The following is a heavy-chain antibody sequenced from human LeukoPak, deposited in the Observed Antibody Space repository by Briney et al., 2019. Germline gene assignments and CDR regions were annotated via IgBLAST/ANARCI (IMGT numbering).Heavy chain of an antibody. CDR1: GGSISTYY. J-gene: IGHJ4*01. D-gene: IGHD3-3*01. Sequence: PSETLSLTCTVSGGSISTYYWSWIRQSPVKGLEWLGYIYNGWRTYHSPSLTGRLAISADTSKNQFSLSLTSVTAADTAVYYCARGSYNGGSRYEGTDYWGQGILVTVSS. CDR2: IYNGWRT. V-gene: IGHV4-59*06. CDR3: ARGSYNGGSRYEGTDY.